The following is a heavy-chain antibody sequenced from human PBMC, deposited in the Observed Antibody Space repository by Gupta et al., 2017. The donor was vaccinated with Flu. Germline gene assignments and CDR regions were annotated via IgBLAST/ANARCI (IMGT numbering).Heavy chain of an antibody. CDR2: IYPGESHS. Sequence: ELHLVQSGAEVKKPGESLKISCKGSGYTLTNYYMAWVRQVPGKGLEWMGIIYPGESHSRYSPSFQGQVTMSADKSINTAYLQWSSLKASDTAIYYCARLGGRTGWDHFDDWGQGTLVTVSS. D-gene: IGHD6-19*01. V-gene: IGHV5-51*03. CDR3: ARLGGRTGWDHFDD. CDR1: GYTLTNYY. J-gene: IGHJ4*02.